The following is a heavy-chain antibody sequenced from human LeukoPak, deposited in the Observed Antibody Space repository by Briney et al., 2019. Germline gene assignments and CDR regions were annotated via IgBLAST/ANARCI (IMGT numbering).Heavy chain of an antibody. Sequence: GSSVKVSCKASGGTFSSYAISWVRQAPGQGLEWMGGIIPIFGTANYAQKFQGRVTITADESTSTAYMELSSLRSDDTAIYYCAIDRDFGDYLGDYWGQGTLVTVSS. CDR2: IIPIFGTA. J-gene: IGHJ4*02. D-gene: IGHD4-17*01. CDR3: AIDRDFGDYLGDY. CDR1: GGTFSSYA. V-gene: IGHV1-69*01.